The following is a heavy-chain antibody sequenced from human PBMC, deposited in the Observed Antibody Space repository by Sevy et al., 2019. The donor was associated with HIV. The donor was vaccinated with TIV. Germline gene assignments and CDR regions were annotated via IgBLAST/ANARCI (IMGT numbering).Heavy chain of an antibody. CDR2: IYYDGNNK. Sequence: GGSLRLSCAASGFTFNTYGMHWVRQAPGKGLEWLALIYYDGNNKVYADSVKGRFTISRDNSKNTLFLQMNSLRAEDTAFYYCARDLGIAVAPDYWGQGTLVTVSS. CDR1: GFTFNTYG. J-gene: IGHJ4*02. CDR3: ARDLGIAVAPDY. V-gene: IGHV3-33*01. D-gene: IGHD6-19*01.